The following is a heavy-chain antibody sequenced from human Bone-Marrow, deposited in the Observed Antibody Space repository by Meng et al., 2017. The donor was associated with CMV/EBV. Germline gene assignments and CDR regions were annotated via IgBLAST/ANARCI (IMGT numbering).Heavy chain of an antibody. CDR3: ARGQLLWFGESAFDI. J-gene: IGHJ3*02. V-gene: IGHV1-2*02. CDR1: GYTFTGYY. D-gene: IGHD3-10*01. Sequence: GPRAQSGAGVKRPGASVKVACKASGYTFTGYYRHWVRQAPGQGLEWMGWINPNSGGTNYAQKFQGRVTMTRDTSISTAYMELSRLRSDDTAVYYCARGQLLWFGESAFDIWGQGTMVTVSS. CDR2: INPNSGGT.